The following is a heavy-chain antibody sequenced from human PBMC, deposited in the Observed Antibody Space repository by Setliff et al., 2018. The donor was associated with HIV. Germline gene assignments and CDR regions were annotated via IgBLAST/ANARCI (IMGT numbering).Heavy chain of an antibody. J-gene: IGHJ4*02. Sequence: GESLKISCTASGFTFGDYAMSWVRQAPGKGLEWVGFIRSKAYGGTTEYAASVEGRFTISRDDSKSIAYLQMNSLKTEDTAVYYCTRDRTMVRGVLDYWGQGTLVTVSS. CDR3: TRDRTMVRGVLDY. D-gene: IGHD3-10*01. CDR2: IRSKAYGGTT. CDR1: GFTFGDYA. V-gene: IGHV3-49*04.